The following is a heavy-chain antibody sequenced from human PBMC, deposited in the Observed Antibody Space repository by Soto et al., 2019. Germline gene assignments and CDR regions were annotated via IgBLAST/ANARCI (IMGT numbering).Heavy chain of an antibody. CDR1: GYTFSRYG. V-gene: IGHV1-18*01. Sequence: QGQLVQSGPEAKKPGASVKVSCKASGYTFSRYGISWVRQAPGQGLEWMGWISGYNGDTKYAQKGQGRVTXTLXXSXNTAYMELRSLTSDDTAIYYCAKNGQPPYYYYGMDVWGQGTTVTVSS. J-gene: IGHJ6*02. D-gene: IGHD2-8*01. CDR3: AKNGQPPYYYYGMDV. CDR2: ISGYNGDT.